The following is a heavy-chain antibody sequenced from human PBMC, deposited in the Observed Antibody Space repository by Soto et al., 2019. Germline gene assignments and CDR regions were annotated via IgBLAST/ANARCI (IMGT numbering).Heavy chain of an antibody. CDR1: GYIFTYRY. V-gene: IGHV1-45*02. D-gene: IGHD5-18*01. CDR2: IIPYNGNT. CDR3: ARSALDDYGYYYLDS. Sequence: SVKVSCKASGYIFTYRYLYWVRQAPGQALEWMGWIIPYNGNTNYAQKFQDRFSITRESSLSTVYMELRSLRSDDTGMYYCARSALDDYGYYYLDSWGQGTLVTV. J-gene: IGHJ5*01.